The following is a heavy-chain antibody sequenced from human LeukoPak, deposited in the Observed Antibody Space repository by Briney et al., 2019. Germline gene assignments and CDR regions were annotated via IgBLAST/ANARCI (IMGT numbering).Heavy chain of an antibody. J-gene: IGHJ4*02. CDR3: ARHVKDFWNYYLSNFDY. CDR1: GGSISSSNYY. V-gene: IGHV4-39*01. D-gene: IGHD3-3*01. Sequence: PSETLSLTCTVSGGSISSSNYYWGWIRQPPGKGLEWIGTIYYSGSTYYNPSLKSRVTISVDTSKNQFSLRLTSVTAADTAVYYCARHVKDFWNYYLSNFDYWGQGTLVTVSS. CDR2: IYYSGST.